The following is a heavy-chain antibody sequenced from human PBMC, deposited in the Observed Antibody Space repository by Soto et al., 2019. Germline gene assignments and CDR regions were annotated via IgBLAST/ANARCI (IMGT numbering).Heavy chain of an antibody. Sequence: VGSLRLSCAASGFTFSSYDMHWVRQATGKGLEWVSAIGTAGDTYYPGSVKGRFTISRENAKNSLYLQMNSLRAGDTAVYYCARSMGAVAYDYWGQGTLVTVSS. D-gene: IGHD6-19*01. CDR1: GFTFSSYD. J-gene: IGHJ4*02. CDR2: IGTAGDT. V-gene: IGHV3-13*01. CDR3: ARSMGAVAYDY.